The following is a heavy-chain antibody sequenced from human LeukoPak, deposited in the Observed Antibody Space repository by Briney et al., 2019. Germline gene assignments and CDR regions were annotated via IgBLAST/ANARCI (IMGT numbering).Heavy chain of an antibody. Sequence: SETLSLTRTVSGGSICSSSYYWGWIRQPPGKGLEWIGSIYYSGSTYYNPSLKSRVTISVDTSKNQFSLNLSSVTAADTAVYYCARLYYDSSGYYQICYFDYWGQGTLVTVSS. V-gene: IGHV4-39*01. CDR3: ARLYYDSSGYYQICYFDY. J-gene: IGHJ4*02. CDR1: GGSICSSSYY. D-gene: IGHD3-22*01. CDR2: IYYSGST.